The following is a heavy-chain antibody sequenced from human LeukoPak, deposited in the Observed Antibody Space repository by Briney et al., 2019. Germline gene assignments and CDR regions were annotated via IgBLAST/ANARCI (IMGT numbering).Heavy chain of an antibody. CDR3: AKDRDYGGKGPFDY. CDR1: GFTFSSYA. J-gene: IGHJ4*02. Sequence: GGPLRLSCAASGFTFSSYAMSWVRQAPGKGLEWVSAISGSGGSTYYADSVKGRFTISRDNSKNTLYLQMNSLRAEDTAVYYCAKDRDYGGKGPFDYWGQETLVTVSS. D-gene: IGHD4-23*01. CDR2: ISGSGGST. V-gene: IGHV3-23*01.